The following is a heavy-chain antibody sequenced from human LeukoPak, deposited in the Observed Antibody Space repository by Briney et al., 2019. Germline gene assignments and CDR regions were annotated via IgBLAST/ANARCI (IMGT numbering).Heavy chain of an antibody. CDR1: GGSISTSNYY. Sequence: SETLSLTCTVSGGSISTSNYYWGWIRQPPGKGLEWIGSIYYSGSTYYNPSLKRRVTISLDTSKNQFSLTMRSVTAADTAVYYCVRDPYDFWSGYYLDWGQGTLVTVSS. V-gene: IGHV4-39*07. CDR3: VRDPYDFWSGYYLD. D-gene: IGHD3-3*01. J-gene: IGHJ4*02. CDR2: IYYSGST.